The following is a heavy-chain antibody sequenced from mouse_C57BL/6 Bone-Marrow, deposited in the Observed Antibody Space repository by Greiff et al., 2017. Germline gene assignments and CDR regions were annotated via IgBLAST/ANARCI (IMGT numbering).Heavy chain of an antibody. J-gene: IGHJ4*01. CDR1: YTFTDYYM. D-gene: IGHD4-1*01. V-gene: IGHV1-83*01. CDR3: RSGLGVYYYAMDY. Sequence: VQLQQSGPELVKPGASVKMSCKASGYTFTDYYMHWVKQKPGKGLEWIGEIYPGSGNTYYNEKFKGKATLTADTSSSTAYMQLSSLTSEDSAVYFCARSGLGVYYYAMDYWGQGTSVTVSS. CDR2: YPGSGNTY.